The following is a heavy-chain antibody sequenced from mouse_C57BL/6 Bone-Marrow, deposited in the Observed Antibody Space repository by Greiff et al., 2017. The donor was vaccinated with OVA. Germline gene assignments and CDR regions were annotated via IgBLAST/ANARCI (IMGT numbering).Heavy chain of an antibody. CDR3: ARGYSNYYAMDY. V-gene: IGHV1-15*01. CDR1: GYTFTDYE. J-gene: IGHJ4*01. CDR2: IDPETGGT. Sequence: QVQLQQPGAELVRPGASVTLSCKASGYTFTDYEMHWVKQTPVQGLEWIGAIDPETGGTAYNQKFKGKAILTADKSSSTAYMELRSLTSEDSAVYYYARGYSNYYAMDYWGQGTSVTVSS. D-gene: IGHD2-5*01.